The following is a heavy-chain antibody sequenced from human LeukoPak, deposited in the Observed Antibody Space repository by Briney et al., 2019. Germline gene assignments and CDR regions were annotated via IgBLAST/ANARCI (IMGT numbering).Heavy chain of an antibody. J-gene: IGHJ3*02. CDR1: GGSISSGSYY. CDR2: IYTSGST. D-gene: IGHD3-22*01. Sequence: SETLSLTCTVPGGSISSGSYYWSWIRQPAGKGLEWIGRIYTSGSTNYNPSLKSRVTISVDTSKNQFSLKLSSVTAADTAVYYCARDLGDYYDSSGYHDAFDIWGQGTMVTVSS. CDR3: ARDLGDYYDSSGYHDAFDI. V-gene: IGHV4-61*02.